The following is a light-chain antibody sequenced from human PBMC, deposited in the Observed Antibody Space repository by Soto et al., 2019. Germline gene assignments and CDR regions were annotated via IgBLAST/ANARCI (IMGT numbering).Light chain of an antibody. CDR1: SSDVGGYIY. CDR3: CSYADGSIYF. CDR2: DVT. J-gene: IGLJ1*01. V-gene: IGLV2-14*01. Sequence: QSALTQPASVSGSPGQSITISCTGTSSDVGGYIYVSWYQQHPGKAPKLMIYDVTSRPSGVSYRFSGSKSGNTASLTISGLQAEDEGDYYCCSYADGSIYFFGTGTKVTVL.